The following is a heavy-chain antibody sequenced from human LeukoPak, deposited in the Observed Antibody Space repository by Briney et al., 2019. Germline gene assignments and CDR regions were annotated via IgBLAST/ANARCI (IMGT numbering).Heavy chain of an antibody. J-gene: IGHJ4*02. D-gene: IGHD1-1*01. CDR1: GFTVSSNY. Sequence: PGGSLRLSCAASGFTVSSNYMSWVRQAPGKGLEWVSVIYSGGSTYYADSVKGRFTISRDNSKNTLYLQMNSLRAEDTAVYYCARDPRGTHFDYWGQGTLVTVSS. CDR2: IYSGGST. V-gene: IGHV3-66*01. CDR3: ARDPRGTHFDY.